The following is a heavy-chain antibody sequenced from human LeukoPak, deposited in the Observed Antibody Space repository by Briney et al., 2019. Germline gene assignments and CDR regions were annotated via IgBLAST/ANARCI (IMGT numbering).Heavy chain of an antibody. CDR2: IYYSGST. D-gene: IGHD6-13*01. J-gene: IGHJ4*02. CDR3: ARSHHRKYAAVGNY. V-gene: IGHV4-59*01. CDR1: GGSISSYY. Sequence: PSETLSLTCTVSGGSISSYYWSWIRQPPGKGLEWIGYIYYSGSTNYNPSLKSRVTISVDTSKNQFSLKLSSVTAADTAVYYCARSHHRKYAAVGNYWGQGTLVTVSS.